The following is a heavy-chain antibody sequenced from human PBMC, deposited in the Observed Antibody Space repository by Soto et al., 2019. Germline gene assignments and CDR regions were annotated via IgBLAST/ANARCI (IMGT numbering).Heavy chain of an antibody. CDR1: GFTFSNAW. J-gene: IGHJ4*02. D-gene: IGHD6-13*01. Sequence: EVQLVESGGGLVKPGGSLRLSCAASGFTFSNAWMSWVRQAPGKGLEWVGRIKSKTDGGTTDYAAPVKGRFTISRDDSKNTLYLQMNSLKTEDTAVYYCTTECPPGYSSRDFDYWGQGTLVTVSS. CDR3: TTECPPGYSSRDFDY. CDR2: IKSKTDGGTT. V-gene: IGHV3-15*01.